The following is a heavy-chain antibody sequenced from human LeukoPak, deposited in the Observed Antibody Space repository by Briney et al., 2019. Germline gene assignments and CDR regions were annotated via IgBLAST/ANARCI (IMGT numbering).Heavy chain of an antibody. CDR2: ISSSSSTI. CDR1: GFTFNSYA. D-gene: IGHD1-26*01. CDR3: ARGVGAFGY. V-gene: IGHV3-48*04. J-gene: IGHJ4*02. Sequence: GGSLRLSCSGSGFTFNSYAMNWVRQAPGKGLEWVSYISSSSSTIYYADSVKGRFTISRDNAKNSLYLQMNSLRAEDTAVYYCARGVGAFGYWGQGTLVTVSS.